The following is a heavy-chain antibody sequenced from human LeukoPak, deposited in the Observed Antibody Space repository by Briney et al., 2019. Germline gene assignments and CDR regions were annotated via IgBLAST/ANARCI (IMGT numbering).Heavy chain of an antibody. CDR2: IYSGGST. J-gene: IGHJ4*02. CDR1: GFTVSSNY. V-gene: IGHV3-53*01. D-gene: IGHD2/OR15-2a*01. Sequence: GGSLRLSCAASGFTVSSNYMSWVRQAPGKGLEWVSVIYSGGSTYYADSVKGRFTISRDNSKNTLYLQMNSLRAEDTAVYYCARVGIGLSFDYWGQGTLVTVSS. CDR3: ARVGIGLSFDY.